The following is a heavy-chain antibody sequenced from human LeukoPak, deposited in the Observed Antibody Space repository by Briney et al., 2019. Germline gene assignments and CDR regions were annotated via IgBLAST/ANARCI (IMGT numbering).Heavy chain of an antibody. CDR2: INFSGSI. J-gene: IGHJ4*02. D-gene: IGHD5-18*01. V-gene: IGHV4-59*08. CDR3: ARSSGYTYGSDY. Sequence: SETLSLTWTVSGVXISSYYCSWIRQPPGRGLEWVGYINFSGSINYNPSRKSGFTITADTTKNQLSVKLSSLNAAETAVYNCARSSGYTYGSDYWGQGTLVTVSS. CDR1: GVXISSYY.